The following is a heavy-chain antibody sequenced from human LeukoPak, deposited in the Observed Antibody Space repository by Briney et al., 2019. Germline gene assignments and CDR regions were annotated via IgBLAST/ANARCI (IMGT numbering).Heavy chain of an antibody. CDR1: GFTFSSYE. J-gene: IGHJ4*02. V-gene: IGHV3-48*03. D-gene: IGHD6-13*01. Sequence: PGGSLRLSCAASGFTFSSYEMNWVRQAPGKGLEWVSYITSSGSTTYYADSMKGRFTISRDNSKNTLYLQMNSLRAEETAVYYCARAGPSSSWHQFDYWGQGTLVTVSS. CDR3: ARAGPSSSWHQFDY. CDR2: ITSSGSTT.